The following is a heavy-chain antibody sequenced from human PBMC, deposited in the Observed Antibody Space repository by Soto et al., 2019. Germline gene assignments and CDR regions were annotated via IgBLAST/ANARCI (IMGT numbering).Heavy chain of an antibody. Sequence: ASVKVSCKASGYTFTGYFIHWVRLAPGQGLEWVGYINPSSGATKFAPRFQGRVSMTSDTSIRTAYMDLTNLRSDDTAVYFCARGGGTILAPLPWGQGTLVTVSS. J-gene: IGHJ5*02. V-gene: IGHV1-2*02. CDR2: INPSSGAT. CDR1: GYTFTGYF. D-gene: IGHD3-3*01. CDR3: ARGGGTILAPLP.